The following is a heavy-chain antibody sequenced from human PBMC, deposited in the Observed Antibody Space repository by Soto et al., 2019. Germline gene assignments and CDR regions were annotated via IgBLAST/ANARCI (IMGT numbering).Heavy chain of an antibody. CDR3: ARYRKRWLKFTWGFDP. D-gene: IGHD3-16*01. CDR1: GGSFSGYY. Sequence: QVQLQQWGAGLLKPSETLSLTCAVYGGSFSGYYWSWIRQPPGKGLEWIGEINQSGSTNYNPSLKYRVTISVDTSKNQFSLKLSSVTAADTAVYYCARYRKRWLKFTWGFDPWGQGTLVTVSS. V-gene: IGHV4-34*01. CDR2: INQSGST. J-gene: IGHJ5*02.